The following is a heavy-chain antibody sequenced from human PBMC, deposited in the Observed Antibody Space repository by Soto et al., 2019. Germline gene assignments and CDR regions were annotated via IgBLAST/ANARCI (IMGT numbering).Heavy chain of an antibody. J-gene: IGHJ4*02. V-gene: IGHV3-48*03. CDR1: GFTFSSYE. Sequence: EVQLVESGGGLVQPGGSLRLSCAASGFTFSSYEMNWVRQAPGKGLEWVSYISSSGSTIYYADSVKGRFTISRDNAKNSLYLQMNSLRAEDTAIYYCARGWGYETSDYYFAYWGRGTLVIVSS. CDR2: ISSSGSTI. D-gene: IGHD2-21*01. CDR3: ARGWGYETSDYYFAY.